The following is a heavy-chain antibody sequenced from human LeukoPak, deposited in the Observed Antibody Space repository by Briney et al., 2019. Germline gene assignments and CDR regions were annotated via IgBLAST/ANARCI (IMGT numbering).Heavy chain of an antibody. CDR2: IWYDGSNK. V-gene: IGHV3-33*01. CDR3: ATTASRGPQSAEYFQY. J-gene: IGHJ1*01. CDR1: GFTFSNYG. Sequence: GGSLRLSCAASGFTFSNYGVHWVRQAPGKGLEWVAVIWYDGSNKYCSDSVKGRFTISRDNSKNTLYLQMNSLRVEDTAVYYCATTASRGPQSAEYFQYWGQGTLVTVSS.